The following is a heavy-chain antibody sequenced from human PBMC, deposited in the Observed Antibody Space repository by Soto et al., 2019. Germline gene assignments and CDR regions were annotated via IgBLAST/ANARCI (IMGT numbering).Heavy chain of an antibody. CDR2: IYYDGST. CDR1: GGSISSYS. V-gene: IGHV4-59*08. D-gene: IGHD3-22*01. CDR3: ARLIDRDWFDP. J-gene: IGHJ5*02. Sequence: QVQLQESGPGLLRPSETLSLNCTVSGGSISSYSWSWIRQSPGKGLEWIGYIYYDGSTDYNPSLKXRXTXSXXTSQTQLSLKLSSVTAADTAVYYCARLIDRDWFDPWGQGTLVTVSS.